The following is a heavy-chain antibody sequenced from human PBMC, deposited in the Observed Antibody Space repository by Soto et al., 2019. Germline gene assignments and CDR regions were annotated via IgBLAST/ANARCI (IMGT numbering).Heavy chain of an antibody. D-gene: IGHD2-21*01. CDR2: VSRSGDKT. Sequence: EVQFSQSGGGLVQPGGSLSLSCAASGFTFSDFTMSWVRPAPGKGLEWVSTVSRSGDKTYYAASVRGRLPESRDNSKNALYLQLTSLTVEETAVYYCARAFPDKTYYYSGMDLWGHGTTVTVSS. V-gene: IGHV3-23*01. J-gene: IGHJ6*02. CDR1: GFTFSDFT. CDR3: ARAFPDKTYYYSGMDL.